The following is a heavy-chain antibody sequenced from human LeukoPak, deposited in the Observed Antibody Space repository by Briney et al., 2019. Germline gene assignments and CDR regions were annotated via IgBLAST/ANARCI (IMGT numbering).Heavy chain of an antibody. CDR3: ARKRTYQWPLTFYYYMDV. V-gene: IGHV4-39*07. CDR1: GASMSNYY. D-gene: IGHD6-19*01. Sequence: ASETLSLTCNVSGASMSNYYWVWIRQPPGKGLEWIGSIYHSGTTYSGSTYYNPSLKSRVTISLDTSKNQFSLKVGSMTAADTAVYYCARKRTYQWPLTFYYYMDVWGKGTTVTISS. CDR2: IYHSGTTYSGST. J-gene: IGHJ6*03.